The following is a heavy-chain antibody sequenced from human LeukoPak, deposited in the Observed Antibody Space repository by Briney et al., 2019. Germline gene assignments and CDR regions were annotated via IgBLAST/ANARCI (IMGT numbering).Heavy chain of an antibody. CDR1: GGSFSGYY. CDR3: ARHFRYYGSGSYYKNNWFDP. J-gene: IGHJ5*02. D-gene: IGHD3-10*01. V-gene: IGHV4-34*01. Sequence: SETLSLTCAVYGGSFSGYYWSWIRQPPGKGLEWIGEINHSGSTNYNPSLKSRVTISVDTSKNQFSLKLSSVTAADTAVYYCARHFRYYGSGSYYKNNWFDPWGQGTLVTVSS. CDR2: INHSGST.